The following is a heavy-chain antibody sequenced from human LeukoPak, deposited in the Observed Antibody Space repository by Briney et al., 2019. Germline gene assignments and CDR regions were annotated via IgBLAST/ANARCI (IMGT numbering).Heavy chain of an antibody. V-gene: IGHV3-30*04. CDR1: GFTFSSYA. CDR3: ARDKGTDGSGSYSPYNWFDP. D-gene: IGHD3-10*01. Sequence: PGRSLRLSCAASGFTFSSYAMHWVRQAPGKGLEWVAVISYDGSNKYYADSVKGRFTISRDNSKNTLYLQMNSLRAEDTAVYYCARDKGTDGSGSYSPYNWFDPWGQGTLVTVSS. J-gene: IGHJ5*02. CDR2: ISYDGSNK.